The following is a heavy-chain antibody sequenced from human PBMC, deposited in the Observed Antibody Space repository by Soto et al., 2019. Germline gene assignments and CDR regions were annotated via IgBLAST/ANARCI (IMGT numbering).Heavy chain of an antibody. J-gene: IGHJ4*02. D-gene: IGHD1-26*01. CDR1: GFTFSSYS. CDR3: ARDQKSSGSSDY. V-gene: IGHV3-21*01. CDR2: ISSSSSYI. Sequence: PGGSLRLSCAASGFTFSSYSMNWVRKAQGKGLEWVSSISSSSSYIYYAASVKVPFTISIDNAKSSLYLQMNSLRADDTAVYYCARDQKSSGSSDYWGQGTLVTVSS.